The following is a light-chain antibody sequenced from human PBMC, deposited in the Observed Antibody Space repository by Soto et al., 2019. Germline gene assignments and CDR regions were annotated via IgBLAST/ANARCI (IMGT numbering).Light chain of an antibody. Sequence: IQMTQSPSSLSASVGDRVTITCRASQGISNYLAWYQQKPGKVPKLLIYTASTLQSGVPSRFSGSGSGTGFTLTISSLQPEDCATYYCLQDYNYPWTFGQGTKVDIK. CDR1: QGISNY. J-gene: IGKJ1*01. CDR2: TAS. V-gene: IGKV1-6*01. CDR3: LQDYNYPWT.